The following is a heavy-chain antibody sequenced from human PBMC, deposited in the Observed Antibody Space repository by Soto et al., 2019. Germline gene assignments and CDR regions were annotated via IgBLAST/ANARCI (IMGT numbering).Heavy chain of an antibody. CDR2: INPNSGGT. Sequence: ASVKVSCKASGYTFTGYYMHWVRQAPGQGLEWMGWINPNSGGTNYAQKFQGRVTMTRDTSISTAYMELSRLRSDDTAVYYCARDRGVDRIYYDSRPIGYWGQGTLVTVSS. J-gene: IGHJ4*02. D-gene: IGHD3-22*01. CDR3: ARDRGVDRIYYDSRPIGY. CDR1: GYTFTGYY. V-gene: IGHV1-2*02.